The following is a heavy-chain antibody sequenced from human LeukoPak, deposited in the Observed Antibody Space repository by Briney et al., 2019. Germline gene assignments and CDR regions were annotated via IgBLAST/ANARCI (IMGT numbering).Heavy chain of an antibody. V-gene: IGHV4-59*01. CDR2: IYYRGST. CDR1: GGSIRSYY. J-gene: IGHJ4*02. Sequence: SETLSLTCTVSGGSIRSYYWSWIRQPPGRGLEWIGYIYYRGSTNYNPSLKSRVTISVDSSKNQFSLKLSSVTAADTAVYYCARGVAHYYGSGAGFDFWGQGTLVTVSS. CDR3: ARGVAHYYGSGAGFDF. D-gene: IGHD3-10*01.